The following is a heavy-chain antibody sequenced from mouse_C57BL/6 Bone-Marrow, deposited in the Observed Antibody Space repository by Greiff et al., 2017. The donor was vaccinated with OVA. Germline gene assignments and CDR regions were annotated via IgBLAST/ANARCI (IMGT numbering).Heavy chain of an antibody. CDR2: IDPSDSYT. Sequence: QVQLQQPGAELVMPGASVKLSCKASGYTFTSYWMHWVKQRPGQGLEWIVEIDPSDSYTNYNQKFKGKSTLTVDKSSSTAYMQLSSLTSEDSAVYYCARQLDYWGQGTTLTVSS. CDR3: ARQLDY. V-gene: IGHV1-69*01. J-gene: IGHJ2*01. CDR1: GYTFTSYW.